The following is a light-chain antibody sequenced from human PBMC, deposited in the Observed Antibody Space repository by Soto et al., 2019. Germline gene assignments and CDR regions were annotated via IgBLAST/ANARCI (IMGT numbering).Light chain of an antibody. CDR3: GSFTSTSTQYV. CDR1: SSDVGGYKY. J-gene: IGLJ1*01. CDR2: EVI. Sequence: QSALTQPASVSGSPGQSITISCTGTSSDVGGYKYVSWYQQHPGKAPKLMILEVIYRPSGVSNRFSGAKSGNTASLTISGLQAEDEADYYCGSFTSTSTQYVFGTGTKLTVL. V-gene: IGLV2-14*01.